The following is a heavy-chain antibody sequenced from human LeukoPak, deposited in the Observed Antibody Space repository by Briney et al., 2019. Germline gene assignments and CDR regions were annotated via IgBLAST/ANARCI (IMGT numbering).Heavy chain of an antibody. CDR1: GGSISSYY. D-gene: IGHD2-21*02. CDR3: ASGYCGGACQLGGVDM. Sequence: SETLSLTCTVSGGSISSYYWSWIRQPPGKGLEWIGCIYYSGSTNYNPSFKSRVTISLDTSGNQFSLKLSSVTAADTAVYYCASGYCGGACQLGGVDMWGQGTMVTASS. CDR2: IYYSGST. V-gene: IGHV4-59*01. J-gene: IGHJ3*02.